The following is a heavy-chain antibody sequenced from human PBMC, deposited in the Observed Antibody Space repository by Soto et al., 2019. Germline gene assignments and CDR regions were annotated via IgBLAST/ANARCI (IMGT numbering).Heavy chain of an antibody. CDR1: GGSISSYY. J-gene: IGHJ6*02. D-gene: IGHD2-2*02. CDR2: IYTSGST. V-gene: IGHV4-4*07. CDR3: ARVIGGYCSSTSCYKYYYGMDV. Sequence: SETLSLTCTVSGGSISSYYWSWIRQPAGKGLEWIGRIYTSGSTNYNPSLKSRVTMSVDTSKNQLSLKLSSVTAADTAVYYCARVIGGYCSSTSCYKYYYGMDVWGQGTTVTVSS.